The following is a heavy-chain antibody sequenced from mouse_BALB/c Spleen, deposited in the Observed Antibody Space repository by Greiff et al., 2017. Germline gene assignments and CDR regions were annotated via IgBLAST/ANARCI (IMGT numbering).Heavy chain of an antibody. V-gene: IGHV1-54*01. CDR1: GYAFTNYL. J-gene: IGHJ4*01. CDR2: INPGSGGT. D-gene: IGHD2-1*01. CDR3: ARAYGKSAMDY. Sequence: VNVVESGAELVRPGTSVKVSCKASGYAFTNYLIEWVKQRPGQGLEWIGVINPGSGGTNYNEKFKGKATLTADKSSSTAYMQLSSLTSDDSAVYFCARAYGKSAMDYWGQGTSVTVSS.